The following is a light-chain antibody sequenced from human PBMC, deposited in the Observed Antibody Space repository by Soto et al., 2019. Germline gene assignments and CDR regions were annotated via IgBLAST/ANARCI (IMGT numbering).Light chain of an antibody. CDR2: GAS. J-gene: IGKJ1*01. CDR3: QQYGTSPWT. Sequence: VFMLTPCPLTLSSFQRVTLXSTASQSVSNNFLAWYQQKPGQAPRLLIYGASSRATGIPDRFSGSGSGTDFTLTISRLEPEDFVVYYCQQYGTSPWTFGQGTKVDI. CDR1: QSVSNNF. V-gene: IGKV3-20*01.